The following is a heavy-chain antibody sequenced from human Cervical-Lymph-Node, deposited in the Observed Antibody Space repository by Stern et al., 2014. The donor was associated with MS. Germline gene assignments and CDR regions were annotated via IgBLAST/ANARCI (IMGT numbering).Heavy chain of an antibody. V-gene: IGHV1-18*01. CDR3: VRAIMELRLLDY. J-gene: IGHJ4*02. CDR1: GYTFSNYG. D-gene: IGHD1-7*01. CDR2: ISYNGNT. Sequence: VQLVESGAEVKEPGASVTVSCKASGYTFSNYGISWVRQAPGQGLECMGWISYNGNTDYAQKFQGRVTLTTDTSTRTAYMELRSLRSDDTAVYYCVRAIMELRLLDYWGQGTVVTVSS.